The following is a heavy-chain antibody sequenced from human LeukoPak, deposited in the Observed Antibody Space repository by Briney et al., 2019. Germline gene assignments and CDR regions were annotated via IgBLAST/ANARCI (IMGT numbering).Heavy chain of an antibody. J-gene: IGHJ6*02. CDR3: AREDSSLPYYYGMDV. Sequence: GGFLRLSCAASGFTFSSYGMHWVRQAPGKGLEWVAVIWYDGSNKYYADSVKGRFTISRDNSKNTLYLQMNSLRAEDTAVYYCAREDSSLPYYYGMDVWGQGTTVTVSS. V-gene: IGHV3-33*01. CDR1: GFTFSSYG. D-gene: IGHD6-13*01. CDR2: IWYDGSNK.